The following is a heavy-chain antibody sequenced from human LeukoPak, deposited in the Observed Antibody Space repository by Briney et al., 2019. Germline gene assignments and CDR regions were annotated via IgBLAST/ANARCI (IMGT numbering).Heavy chain of an antibody. CDR3: ARVYGDYEYYFDY. Sequence: SETLSLTCTVSGGSVSNYYWTWIRQPPGKGLEWIGYIYNTGSTNYNPSLESRVTMSVDTSKNQFSLKLSSVTAADTAVYYCARVYGDYEYYFDYWGQGTLVTVSS. D-gene: IGHD4-17*01. CDR2: IYNTGST. CDR1: GGSVSNYY. J-gene: IGHJ4*02. V-gene: IGHV4-59*02.